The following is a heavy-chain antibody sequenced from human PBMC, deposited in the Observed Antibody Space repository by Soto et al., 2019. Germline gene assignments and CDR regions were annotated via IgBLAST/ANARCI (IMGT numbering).Heavy chain of an antibody. CDR2: IDNAGTDS. Sequence: EVQLVESGGGLVQPGGSLRLSCAPSGFTLSGRSMHWVRQAPGKGLVWVSGIDNAGTDSTYADSVKGRFTSSRDNDKNMLYLEMNSVRFGVTAVYYCARGWFGSDDWGKGTAVTVSA. J-gene: IGHJ6*04. D-gene: IGHD3-10*01. CDR3: ARGWFGSDD. CDR1: GFTLSGRS. V-gene: IGHV3-74*01.